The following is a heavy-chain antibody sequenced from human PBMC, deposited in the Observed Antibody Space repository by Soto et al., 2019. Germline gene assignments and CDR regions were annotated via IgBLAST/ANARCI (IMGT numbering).Heavy chain of an antibody. D-gene: IGHD7-27*01. CDR3: ARDLTGDGDAFDI. V-gene: IGHV4-59*01. CDR1: GGSISSYY. J-gene: IGHJ3*02. CDR2: IYYSGST. Sequence: SETLSLTCTVTGGSISSYYWSWIRQPPGKGLEWIGYIYYSGSTNYNPSLKSRVTISVDTSKNQFSLKLSSVTAADTAVYYCARDLTGDGDAFDIWGQGTMVTVSS.